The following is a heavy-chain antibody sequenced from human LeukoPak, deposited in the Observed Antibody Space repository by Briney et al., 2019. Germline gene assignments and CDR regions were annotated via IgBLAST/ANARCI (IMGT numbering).Heavy chain of an antibody. CDR2: INPNSGGT. Sequence: ASVKVSCKASGYTFTDYHMHWVRQAPGQGLEWMGWINPNSGGTNYAQKFQGRVSMTRDTSTSTAYMELSRLRSDDTAVYYCARKDSGYGGWFFYWGQGTLVTVSS. V-gene: IGHV1-2*02. D-gene: IGHD5-12*01. CDR1: GYTFTDYH. J-gene: IGHJ4*02. CDR3: ARKDSGYGGWFFY.